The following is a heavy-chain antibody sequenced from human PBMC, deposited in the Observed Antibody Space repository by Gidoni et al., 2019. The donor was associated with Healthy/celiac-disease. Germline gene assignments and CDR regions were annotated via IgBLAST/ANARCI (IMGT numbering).Heavy chain of an antibody. D-gene: IGHD3-3*01. V-gene: IGHV1-8*01. J-gene: IGHJ6*02. Sequence: QVQLVQYVAEVQTLGASVKVSCKDSGYTFTSHAINGVRRAPGQGLEWMGWRNPNRGNTGYAQKFQGRVTMTRNTSISTAYMELSSLRSGDTAVYYCARGPRLYDCWSGYSGPGYYYYVMDVWGQGTTVTVSS. CDR2: RNPNRGNT. CDR3: ARGPRLYDCWSGYSGPGYYYYVMDV. CDR1: GYTFTSHA.